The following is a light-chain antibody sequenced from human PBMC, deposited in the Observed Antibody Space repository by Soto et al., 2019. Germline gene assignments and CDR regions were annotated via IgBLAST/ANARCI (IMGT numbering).Light chain of an antibody. CDR3: QQYNSYLWT. CDR2: KAS. Sequence: DIQMTQSPSTLSASVGDRVTITCRASQSISSWLAWYQQKPGKAPKLLIYKASSLESGVPSRFSGSGSGTELTLTISSLQPDDFETYYCQQYNSYLWTFGQGTKVDIK. CDR1: QSISSW. V-gene: IGKV1-5*03. J-gene: IGKJ1*01.